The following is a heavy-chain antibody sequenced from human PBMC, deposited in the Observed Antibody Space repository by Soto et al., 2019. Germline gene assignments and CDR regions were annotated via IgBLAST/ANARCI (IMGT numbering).Heavy chain of an antibody. D-gene: IGHD3-10*01. V-gene: IGHV4-59*01. CDR2: IYYSGST. Sequence: PSETLSLTCTVSGGSISSYYCSWIRQPPGKGLEWIGYIYYSGSTNYNPSLKSRVTISVDTSKNQFSLKLSSVTAADTAVYYCAREYGSGSYYYYWGQGTLVTVSS. CDR3: AREYGSGSYYYY. J-gene: IGHJ4*02. CDR1: GGSISSYY.